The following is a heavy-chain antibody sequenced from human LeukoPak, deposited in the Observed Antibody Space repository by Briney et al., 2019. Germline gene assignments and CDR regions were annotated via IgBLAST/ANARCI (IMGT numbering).Heavy chain of an antibody. V-gene: IGHV3-48*02. CDR1: GFTFSSYS. D-gene: IGHD3-3*01. CDR2: ISSSSSTI. J-gene: IGHJ4*02. Sequence: PRGSLRLSCAASGFTFSSYSMNWVRQAPGKGLEWVSYISSSSSTIYYADSVKGRFTISRDNAKNSLYLQMNSLRDEDTAVYYCARARWGVVPFDYWGQGTLVTVPS. CDR3: ARARWGVVPFDY.